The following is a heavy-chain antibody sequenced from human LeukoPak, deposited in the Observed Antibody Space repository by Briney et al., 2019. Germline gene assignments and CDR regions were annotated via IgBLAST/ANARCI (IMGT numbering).Heavy chain of an antibody. Sequence: SETLSLTCTVSGGSISSSSYYWGWIRQPPGKGLEWIGSIYYTGSTYYNPSLKSRVTISVDTSKNQFSLRLTSVTAADTAVYYCARAISQDSPNRPFDYWGPGSLVTVSS. CDR1: GGSISSSSYY. V-gene: IGHV4-39*07. D-gene: IGHD1-14*01. J-gene: IGHJ4*02. CDR3: ARAISQDSPNRPFDY. CDR2: IYYTGST.